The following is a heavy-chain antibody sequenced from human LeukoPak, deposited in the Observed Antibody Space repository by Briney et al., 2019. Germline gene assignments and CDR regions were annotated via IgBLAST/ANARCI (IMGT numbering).Heavy chain of an antibody. CDR1: GFPFSPHS. V-gene: IGHV3-21*01. CDR2: NSGSSGYV. J-gene: IGHJ4*02. D-gene: IGHD3-22*01. Sequence: GGSLRLACAAVGFPFSPHSMNWCRQARGKGLEWVSSNSGSSGYVYYEDSVKGRFTISRDNAKNSLYLHMNSLRAEDTAVYYCAKAYYDPSGYSYYFDYWGQGTQVTVSS. CDR3: AKAYYDPSGYSYYFDY.